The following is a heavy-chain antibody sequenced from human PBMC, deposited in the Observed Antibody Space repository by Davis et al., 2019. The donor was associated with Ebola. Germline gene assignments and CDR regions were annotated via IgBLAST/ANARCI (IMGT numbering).Heavy chain of an antibody. Sequence: PSETLSLTCNVSGHSISHYYWSWIRQPPGRGLEWIAYVSYGGSTDYNPSLKSRVTISIDTSKNQFSLKLNSVTAADTAIYFCARVYTHYRFDYWGQGTLVTVSP. CDR2: VSYGGST. CDR1: GHSISHYY. V-gene: IGHV4-59*08. J-gene: IGHJ4*02. CDR3: ARVYTHYRFDY. D-gene: IGHD4-11*01.